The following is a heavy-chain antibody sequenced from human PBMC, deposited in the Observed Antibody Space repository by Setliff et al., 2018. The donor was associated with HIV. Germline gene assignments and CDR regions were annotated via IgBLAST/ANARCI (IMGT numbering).Heavy chain of an antibody. Sequence: ASVKVSCKASGYTFSDYYMHWVRQAPGQGLEWMGWINPNSGGTKSAQKFQGRVTMTWDTSISTYYMEVTRLKSNDTAVYYCARVRGHCTGGGCYSDYYGMDVWGQGTTVTVSS. CDR1: GYTFSDYY. J-gene: IGHJ6*02. D-gene: IGHD2-8*02. CDR2: INPNSGGT. V-gene: IGHV1-2*02. CDR3: ARVRGHCTGGGCYSDYYGMDV.